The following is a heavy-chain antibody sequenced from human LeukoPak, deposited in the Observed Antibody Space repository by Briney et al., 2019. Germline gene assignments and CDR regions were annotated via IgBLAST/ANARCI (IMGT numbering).Heavy chain of an antibody. CDR1: GFTFSSYA. CDR3: AKTRVSFSGSEGGKGYYFDY. V-gene: IGHV3-23*01. J-gene: IGHJ4*02. Sequence: GGSLRLSCAASGFTFSSYAMSWVRQAPGKGLEWVSAISGSGGSTYYADSVKGRFTISRDNSKNTLYLQMNSLRAEDTAVYYCAKTRVSFSGSEGGKGYYFDYWGQGTLVTVSS. CDR2: ISGSGGST. D-gene: IGHD6-19*01.